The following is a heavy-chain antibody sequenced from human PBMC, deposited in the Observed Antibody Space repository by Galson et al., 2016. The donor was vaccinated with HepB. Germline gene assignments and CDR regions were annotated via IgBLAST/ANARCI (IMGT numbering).Heavy chain of an antibody. Sequence: SLRLSCAASGFRFSDYNMNWVRQAPGRGLAWVAYISASSGTIYYADSVNGRFTISSDNANNPLSLQMNRLRAEDTAFYYCARPYTYYFGSGSYFDVLHYGMDVWGQGTTVTVSS. D-gene: IGHD3-10*01. CDR2: ISASSGTI. CDR3: ARPYTYYFGSGSYFDVLHYGMDV. J-gene: IGHJ6*02. CDR1: GFRFSDYN. V-gene: IGHV3-48*01.